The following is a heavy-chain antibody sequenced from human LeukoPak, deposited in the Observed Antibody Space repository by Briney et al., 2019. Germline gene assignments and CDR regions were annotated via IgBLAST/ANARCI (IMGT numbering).Heavy chain of an antibody. CDR3: ATVEATMGYFDY. CDR1: GYTLTELS. CDR2: FDPEDGET. J-gene: IGHJ4*02. V-gene: IGHV1-24*01. D-gene: IGHD5-12*01. Sequence: ASVKVSCKVSGYTLTELSMHWVRQAPGKGLEWMGGFDPEDGETIYAQKFQGRVTMTEDTSTDTAYMELSSLRSEDTAVYYCATVEATMGYFDYWGQGTLVTVSS.